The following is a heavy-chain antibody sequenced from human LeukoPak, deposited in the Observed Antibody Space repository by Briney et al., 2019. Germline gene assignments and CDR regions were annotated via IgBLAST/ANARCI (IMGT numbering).Heavy chain of an antibody. D-gene: IGHD3-22*01. Sequence: PSLTLSLPHTASVGCISRGGYYERWIRQPARKGLEWIGHIYTCGSPNYHPSLTSRVSISVGTAKDQFSLELSSVSDPATAVYFCARDLHSSLPVAFDIWGQGTMVTVCS. CDR3: ARDLHSSLPVAFDI. J-gene: IGHJ3*02. CDR2: IYTCGSP. CDR1: VGCISRGGYY. V-gene: IGHV4-61*09.